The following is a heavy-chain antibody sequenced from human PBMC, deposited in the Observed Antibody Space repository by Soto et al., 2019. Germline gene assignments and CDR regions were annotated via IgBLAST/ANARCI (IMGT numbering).Heavy chain of an antibody. Sequence: QVQLVQSGAEVKKPGSSVRVSCKASEGTFSDNAISWMRQAPGHGLEWLGGIIPVSGTPYYAQSFQGRVTISADDSSSTAYLDLTSLKSDDTAIYFCARGRFPVSRWPYFESWVQGTLVTVSS. D-gene: IGHD6-13*01. CDR1: EGTFSDNA. CDR3: ARGRFPVSRWPYFES. J-gene: IGHJ4*02. CDR2: IIPVSGTP. V-gene: IGHV1-69*01.